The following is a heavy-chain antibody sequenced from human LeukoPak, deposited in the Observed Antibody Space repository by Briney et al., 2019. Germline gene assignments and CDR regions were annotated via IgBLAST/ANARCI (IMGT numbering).Heavy chain of an antibody. D-gene: IGHD4-23*01. V-gene: IGHV3-33*06. Sequence: GGSLRLSCAASGFTFSSYGMHWVRQAPGKGLEWVAVIWYDGSNKYYADSVKGRFTISRDNSKNTLYPQMNSLRAEDTAVYYCAKNDYGGNRPGDFDLWGRGTLVTVSS. CDR3: AKNDYGGNRPGDFDL. J-gene: IGHJ2*01. CDR2: IWYDGSNK. CDR1: GFTFSSYG.